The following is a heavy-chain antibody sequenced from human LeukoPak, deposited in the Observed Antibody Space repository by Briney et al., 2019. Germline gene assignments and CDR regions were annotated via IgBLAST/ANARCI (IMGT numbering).Heavy chain of an antibody. CDR2: INHSGST. CDR3: ARVLCCSSTSCSIDY. V-gene: IGHV4-39*07. J-gene: IGHJ4*02. D-gene: IGHD2-2*01. Sequence: SETLSLTCTVSGGSVSSGSYYWSWIRQPPGKGLEWIGEINHSGSTNYNPSLKSRVTISVDTSKNQFSLKLSSVTAADTAVYYCARVLCCSSTSCSIDYWGQGTLVTVSS. CDR1: GGSVSSGSYY.